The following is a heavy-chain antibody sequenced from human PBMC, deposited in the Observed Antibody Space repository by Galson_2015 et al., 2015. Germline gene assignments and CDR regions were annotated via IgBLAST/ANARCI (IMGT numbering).Heavy chain of an antibody. Sequence: SLRLSCAASGFTFDDYGMSWVRQAPGKGLEWVSGINWNGGSTGYADSVKGRFTISRDNAKNSLYLQMNSLRAEDTALYHCARDRRIAVAIDAFDIWGQGTMVTASS. CDR2: INWNGGST. D-gene: IGHD6-19*01. CDR3: ARDRRIAVAIDAFDI. J-gene: IGHJ3*02. CDR1: GFTFDDYG. V-gene: IGHV3-20*01.